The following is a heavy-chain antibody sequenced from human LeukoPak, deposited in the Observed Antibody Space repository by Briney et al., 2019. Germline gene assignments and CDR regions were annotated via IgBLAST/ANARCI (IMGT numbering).Heavy chain of an antibody. Sequence: AASVKVSCKASGYTFTGYYMHWVRQAPGQGLEWMGWINPNSGGTNYAQKFQGRVTMTRDTSISTAYMELSRLRSDDTAVYYCARSNDGVYCSGGSCYTYNWFDPWGQGTPVTVSS. CDR2: INPNSGGT. CDR1: GYTFTGYY. CDR3: ARSNDGVYCSGGSCYTYNWFDP. V-gene: IGHV1-2*02. J-gene: IGHJ5*02. D-gene: IGHD2-15*01.